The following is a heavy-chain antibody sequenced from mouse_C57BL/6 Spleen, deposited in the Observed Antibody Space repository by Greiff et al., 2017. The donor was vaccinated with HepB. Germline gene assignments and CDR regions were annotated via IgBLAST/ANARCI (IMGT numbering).Heavy chain of an antibody. V-gene: IGHV1-26*01. J-gene: IGHJ3*01. D-gene: IGHD2-12*01. CDR1: GYTFTDYY. CDR2: INPNNGGT. CDR3: SARSPYSPWFAY. Sequence: VQLQQSGPELVKPGASVKISCKASGYTFTDYYMNWVKQSHGKSLEWIGDINPNNGGTSYNQKFKGKATLTVDKSSSTAYMELRSLTSEDSAVYYCSARSPYSPWFAYWGQGTLVTVSA.